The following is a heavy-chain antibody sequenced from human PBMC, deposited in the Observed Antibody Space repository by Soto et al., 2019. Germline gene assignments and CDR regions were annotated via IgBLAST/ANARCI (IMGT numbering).Heavy chain of an antibody. CDR1: GNTFTYRY. CDR2: ITPFSGDV. J-gene: IGHJ4*02. D-gene: IGHD3-9*01. V-gene: IGHV1-45*02. Sequence: QMQLVQSGAEVKKTGSSVTVSCKALGNTFTYRYLHWVRQAPGQALEWMGWITPFSGDVHYAQKFQERVTITRDRSINTGYMQMSSLRSEDTAMYFCASGGAGSGAFAWALSDHWGQGTLVTVSS. CDR3: ASGGAGSGAFAWALSDH.